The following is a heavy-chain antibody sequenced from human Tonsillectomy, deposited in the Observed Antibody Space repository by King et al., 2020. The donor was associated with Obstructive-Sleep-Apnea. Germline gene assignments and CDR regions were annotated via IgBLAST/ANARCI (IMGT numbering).Heavy chain of an antibody. CDR1: GDSISSYY. CDR3: ARTGVAGIIGWFDP. V-gene: IGHV4-59*01. Sequence: VQLQESGPGLMKPSETLSLTCTVSGDSISSYYWSWIRQPPGKGLEWIGYIYYSGSTNYNPSLKSRVTISVNTSKNQFSLKLSSVTTADTAVYYCARTGVAGIIGWFDPWGQGTLVTVSS. J-gene: IGHJ5*02. CDR2: IYYSGST. D-gene: IGHD6-19*01.